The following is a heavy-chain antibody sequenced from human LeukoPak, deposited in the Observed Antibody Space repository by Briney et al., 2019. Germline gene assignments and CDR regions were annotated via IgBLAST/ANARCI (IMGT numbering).Heavy chain of an antibody. CDR1: GYTLTELS. CDR3: ATGGRIVVVPFDY. D-gene: IGHD2-2*01. V-gene: IGHV1-24*01. Sequence: ASVKVSCKFSGYTLTELSMHWVRQAPGKGLEWMGGFDPEDGETIYAQKFQGRVTMTEDTFTETAYMVLSSLRSEDPAVYYCATGGRIVVVPFDYWGQGTLVTVSS. CDR2: FDPEDGET. J-gene: IGHJ4*02.